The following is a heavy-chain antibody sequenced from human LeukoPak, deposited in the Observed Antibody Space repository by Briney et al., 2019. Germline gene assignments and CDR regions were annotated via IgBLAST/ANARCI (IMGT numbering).Heavy chain of an antibody. CDR1: GFTFSSYA. CDR3: AKAVRRVWVVVVPAAIHAFDI. D-gene: IGHD2-2*01. V-gene: IGHV3-23*01. Sequence: GGSLRLSCAASGFTFSSYAMSWVRQAPGKGLEWVSAISGSGGSTYYADSVKGRFTISRDNSKNTLYLQMNSLRAEDTAVYYCAKAVRRVWVVVVPAAIHAFDIWGQGTMVTVSS. CDR2: ISGSGGST. J-gene: IGHJ3*02.